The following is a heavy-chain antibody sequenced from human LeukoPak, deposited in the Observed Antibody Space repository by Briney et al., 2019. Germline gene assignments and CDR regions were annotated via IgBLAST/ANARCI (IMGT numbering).Heavy chain of an antibody. CDR3: AKNSLSSRLRYFDY. V-gene: IGHV3-7*01. D-gene: IGHD4-17*01. CDR1: GFSFSSYW. J-gene: IGHJ4*02. CDR2: IKQDESET. Sequence: GGSLRLSCEGSGFSFSSYWMTWVRQSPGKGPEWVANIKQDESETYTVDSVKGRFTISRDNSKNTLFLQMNSLRTEDTAVYYCAKNSLSSRLRYFDYWGQGTLVTVSS.